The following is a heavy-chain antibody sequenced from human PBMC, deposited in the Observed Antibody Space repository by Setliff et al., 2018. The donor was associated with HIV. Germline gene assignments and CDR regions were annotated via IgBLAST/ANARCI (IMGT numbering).Heavy chain of an antibody. CDR3: ARVRLTMIMMVDYFDQ. V-gene: IGHV4-4*07. CDR1: GGSISNFY. Sequence: SETLSLTCSVSGGSISNFYWSWVRQPPGKGLGWVGHIYSTGDTNYNPSLKSRVTLSADTSKNQLSLSLTSVTAADTAVYYCARVRLTMIMMVDYFDQWGQGTLVTVSS. J-gene: IGHJ4*02. D-gene: IGHD3-22*01. CDR2: IYSTGDT.